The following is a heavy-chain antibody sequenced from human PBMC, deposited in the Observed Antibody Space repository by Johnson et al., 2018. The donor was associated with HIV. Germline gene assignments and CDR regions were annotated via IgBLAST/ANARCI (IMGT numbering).Heavy chain of an antibody. CDR2: ISFDGRNK. CDR3: VRDRSTYSGSYYGWDAFAL. CDR1: GFTFSSYA. V-gene: IGHV3-30*04. D-gene: IGHD1-26*01. J-gene: IGHJ3*01. Sequence: VQLVESGGGVVQPGRSLRLSCAASGFTFSSYAMHWVRQAPGKGLEWVAVISFDGRNKFYADSVKGRFTISRDNSKNTLYLQMNSLRAEDTAVYYCVRDRSTYSGSYYGWDAFALWGQGTMVTVSS.